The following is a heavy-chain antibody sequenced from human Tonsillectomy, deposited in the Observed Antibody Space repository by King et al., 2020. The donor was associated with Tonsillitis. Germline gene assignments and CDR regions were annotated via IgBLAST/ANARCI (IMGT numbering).Heavy chain of an antibody. CDR1: GFTFSGYW. CDR3: AKNWGLWF. D-gene: IGHD3-10*01. V-gene: IGHV3-74*01. Sequence: EVQLVESGGGLVQPGGSLRLSCAASGFTFSGYWMHWVRHAPGKGLVWVSRINSDGDSTDYADSVKGRFTISRDNAKDTLFLQMNSLRAEDTAVYYCAKNWGLWFGGQGTLVTVSS. CDR2: INSDGDST. J-gene: IGHJ4*02.